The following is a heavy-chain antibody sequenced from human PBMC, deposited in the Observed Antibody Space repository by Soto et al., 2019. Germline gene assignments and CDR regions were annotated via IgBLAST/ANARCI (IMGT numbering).Heavy chain of an antibody. V-gene: IGHV1-69*12. J-gene: IGHJ5*02. CDR1: GGTFSSYA. Sequence: QVQLVQSGAEVKKPGSSVKVSCKASGGTFSSYAISWVRQAPGQGLEWMGGIIPIFGTANYAQKFQGRVTITADESTITAYMELSSLRSEDTAVYYCAREGKVTYNCNYAESNWFDPWGQGTLVPVSS. CDR3: AREGKVTYNCNYAESNWFDP. CDR2: IIPIFGTA. D-gene: IGHD1-7*01.